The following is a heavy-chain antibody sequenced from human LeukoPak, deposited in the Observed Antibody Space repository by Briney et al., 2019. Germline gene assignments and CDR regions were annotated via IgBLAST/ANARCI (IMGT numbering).Heavy chain of an antibody. CDR2: ISGSGYNT. V-gene: IGHV3-23*01. Sequence: GGSLRLSCGVSGFTFSSYGMSWVRQAPGKGLEWVSVISGSGYNTDYADSVKSRFTISRDNYRLYLQMNSLRPEDAAVYYCAKHSGSYFVYYFDYWGQGTLVTVSS. CDR1: GFTFSSYG. D-gene: IGHD1-26*01. CDR3: AKHSGSYFVYYFDY. J-gene: IGHJ4*02.